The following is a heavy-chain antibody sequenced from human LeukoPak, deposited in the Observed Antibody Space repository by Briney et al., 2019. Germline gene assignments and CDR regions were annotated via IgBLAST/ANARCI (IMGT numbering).Heavy chain of an antibody. CDR1: GGSISSSNW. J-gene: IGHJ4*02. Sequence: SETLSLTCAVSGGSISSSNWWSWVRQPPGKGLEWIGEIYHSGSTNYNPSLKSRVTISVDKSKNQFSLKLSSVTAADTAVYYCARGSEDIVATTSYYFDYWGQGTLVTVSS. CDR3: ARGSEDIVATTSYYFDY. CDR2: IYHSGST. D-gene: IGHD5-12*01. V-gene: IGHV4-4*02.